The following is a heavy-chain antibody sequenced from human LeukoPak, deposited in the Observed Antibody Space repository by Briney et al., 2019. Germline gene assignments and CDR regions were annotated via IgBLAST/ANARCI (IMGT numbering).Heavy chain of an antibody. CDR3: ARVYSGYSSSWDPFDY. Sequence: GASVKVSCKASGYTFTSYAMHWVRQAPGQRLEWMGWINAGNGNTKYSQKFQGRVTITRDTSASTAYMELSSLRSEDTAVYYCARVYSGYSSSWDPFDYWGQGTLVTVSS. D-gene: IGHD6-13*01. CDR1: GYTFTSYA. CDR2: INAGNGNT. J-gene: IGHJ4*02. V-gene: IGHV1-3*01.